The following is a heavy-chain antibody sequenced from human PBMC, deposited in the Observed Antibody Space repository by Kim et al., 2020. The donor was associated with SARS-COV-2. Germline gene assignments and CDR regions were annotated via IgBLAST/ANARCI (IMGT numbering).Heavy chain of an antibody. J-gene: IGHJ5*02. D-gene: IGHD2-15*01. CDR1: GFTFSNAW. CDR2: IKSKTDGGTT. V-gene: IGHV3-15*01. Sequence: GGSLRLSCAASGFTFSNAWMSWVRQAPGKGLEWVGRIKSKTDGGTTDYAAPVKGRFTISRDDSKNTLYLQMNSLKTEDTAVYYCTTGGPRPVLTTPKRGWFDPWGQGTLVTVSS. CDR3: TTGGPRPVLTTPKRGWFDP.